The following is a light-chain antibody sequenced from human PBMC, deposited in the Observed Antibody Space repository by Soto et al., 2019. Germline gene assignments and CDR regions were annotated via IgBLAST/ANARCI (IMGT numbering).Light chain of an antibody. Sequence: QSVLTQPPSVSGAPGQRVTISCTGSSSNIGAGYDVHWYQQLPGTAPKLLIYGNSNRPSGVPDRFSGSKSGTSASLAITGLQAEDEADYYCQSYDSSLSGSYVFGTATNLTVL. J-gene: IGLJ1*01. CDR1: SSNIGAGYD. CDR3: QSYDSSLSGSYV. V-gene: IGLV1-40*01. CDR2: GNS.